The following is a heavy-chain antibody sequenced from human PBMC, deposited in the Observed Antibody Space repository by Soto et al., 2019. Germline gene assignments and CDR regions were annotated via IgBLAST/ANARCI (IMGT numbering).Heavy chain of an antibody. CDR1: GYTFTSYA. J-gene: IGHJ4*02. V-gene: IGHV1-3*01. CDR2: INAGNGNT. D-gene: IGHD3-3*01. CDR3: ARGSGAWNYDFWSGYYT. Sequence: ASVKVSCKASGYTFTSYAMHWVRQAPGQKLEWMGWINAGNGNTKYSQKFQGRVTITRDTSASTAYMELSSLRSEDTAVYYCARGSGAWNYDFWSGYYTWGQGTLVTVSS.